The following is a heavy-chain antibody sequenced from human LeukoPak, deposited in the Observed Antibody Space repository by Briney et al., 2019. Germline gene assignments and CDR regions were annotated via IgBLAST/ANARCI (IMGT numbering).Heavy chain of an antibody. CDR3: ARGGGLDV. J-gene: IGHJ6*02. V-gene: IGHV3-7*03. CDR1: GFTFSSYW. D-gene: IGHD3-16*01. Sequence: GGSLRLSCAASGFTFSSYWMDWARQAPGKGLEWVASINHNGNVNYYADSVKGRFTISRDNAKNSLYLQMSNLRAEDTAVYFCARGGGLDVWGQGATVTVSS. CDR2: INHNGNVN.